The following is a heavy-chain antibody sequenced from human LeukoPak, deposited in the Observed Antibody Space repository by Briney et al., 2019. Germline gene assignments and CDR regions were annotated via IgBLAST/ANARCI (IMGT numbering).Heavy chain of an antibody. CDR1: GYTFTSHD. Sequence: GASVKASCKASGYTFTSHDINWVRKATGQGLEWMGWMNPNSGNTGYAQKFQGRVTITRDTSISTAYMELSSLTSEDTAVYYCARGPTCSDSGPDGYNFYYMDVWGKGTTVTVSS. CDR3: ARGPTCSDSGPDGYNFYYMDV. V-gene: IGHV1-8*02. CDR2: MNPNSGNT. J-gene: IGHJ6*03. D-gene: IGHD4-17*01.